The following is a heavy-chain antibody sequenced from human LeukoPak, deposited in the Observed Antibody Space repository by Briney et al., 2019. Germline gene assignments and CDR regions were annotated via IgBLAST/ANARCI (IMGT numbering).Heavy chain of an antibody. CDR3: ARETLYYDILTGYPDY. CDR1: GYTFTSYG. Sequence: ASVKVSCKASGYTFTSYGISWVRQAPGQGLEWKGWISAYNGNTNYAQKLQGRVTMTTDTSTSTAYMELRSLRSDDTAVYYCARETLYYDILTGYPDYWGQGTQVTVSS. CDR2: ISAYNGNT. J-gene: IGHJ4*02. D-gene: IGHD3-9*01. V-gene: IGHV1-18*04.